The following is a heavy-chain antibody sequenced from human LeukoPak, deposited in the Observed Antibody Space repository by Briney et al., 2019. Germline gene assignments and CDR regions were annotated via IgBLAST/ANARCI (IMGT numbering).Heavy chain of an antibody. D-gene: IGHD3-22*01. V-gene: IGHV3-48*03. CDR2: ISISGRTI. Sequence: GGSLRLSCAASGFTFPDYDMNWVRQAPGKGLEWVSYISISGRTIYYADSVKGRFTISRDNAKNSLYLQMNSLRVEDTAVYYCAREPHDSSGYPTGWGQGTMVTVSS. CDR1: GFTFPDYD. CDR3: AREPHDSSGYPTG. J-gene: IGHJ3*01.